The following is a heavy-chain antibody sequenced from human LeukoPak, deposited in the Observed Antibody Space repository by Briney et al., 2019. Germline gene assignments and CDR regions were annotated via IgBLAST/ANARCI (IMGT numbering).Heavy chain of an antibody. CDR2: IVVGSGNT. J-gene: IGHJ4*02. V-gene: IGHV1-58*02. Sequence: ASVKVSCKASGFTFTSSAMQWVRQARGQRLEWIGWIVVGSGNTNYAQKFQERVTITRDMSTSTAYMELSSLRSEDTAVYYCARLVTRRGDYFDYWGQGTLVTVSS. CDR3: ARLVTRRGDYFDY. D-gene: IGHD4-23*01. CDR1: GFTFTSSA.